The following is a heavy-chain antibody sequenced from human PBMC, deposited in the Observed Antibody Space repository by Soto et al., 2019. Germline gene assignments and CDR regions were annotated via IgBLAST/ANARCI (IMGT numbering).Heavy chain of an antibody. V-gene: IGHV1-69*06. Sequence: SVKVSCKASGGTFSSYAISWVRQAPGQGLEWMGGIIPIFGTANYAQKFQGRVTITADKSTSTAYMELSSLRSEDTAVYYCESGRDGYNLDYWGQGTLVTVSS. CDR1: GGTFSSYA. J-gene: IGHJ4*02. CDR2: IIPIFGTA. D-gene: IGHD5-12*01. CDR3: ESGRDGYNLDY.